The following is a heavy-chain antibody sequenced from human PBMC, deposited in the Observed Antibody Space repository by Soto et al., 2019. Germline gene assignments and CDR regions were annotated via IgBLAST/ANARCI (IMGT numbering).Heavy chain of an antibody. Sequence: QLQLQESGPGLVKPSETLSLTCTVSGGSISSSSYYWGWIRQPPGKGLEWIGSIYYSGSTYYNPSLTNRVTISVDTSKNQFSLQLSSVTAADTAVYYCARRIGWFGTNNWFDPWGQETLVTVSS. CDR2: IYYSGST. D-gene: IGHD3-10*01. V-gene: IGHV4-39*01. CDR3: ARRIGWFGTNNWFDP. CDR1: GGSISSSSYY. J-gene: IGHJ5*02.